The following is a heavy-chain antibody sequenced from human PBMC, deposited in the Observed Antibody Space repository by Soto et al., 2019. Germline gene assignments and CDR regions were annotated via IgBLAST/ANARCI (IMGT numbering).Heavy chain of an antibody. Sequence: AVGSLRLSCAASELTLSSNYMTWFRQAPVKGLEWVSLIYSDGRTYHADSVKGRFTISRDDFRNTVYLQMNSLRAEDTAVYYCARAYGAGSYFCDYWGQGTPVTSPQ. D-gene: IGHD3-10*01. CDR1: ELTLSSNY. CDR3: ARAYGAGSYFCDY. V-gene: IGHV3-53*01. J-gene: IGHJ4*02. CDR2: IYSDGRT.